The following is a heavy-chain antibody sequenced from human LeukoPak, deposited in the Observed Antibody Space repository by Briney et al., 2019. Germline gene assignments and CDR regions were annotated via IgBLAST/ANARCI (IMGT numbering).Heavy chain of an antibody. CDR3: ARDQSSSSWFHFDY. J-gene: IGHJ4*02. V-gene: IGHV1-2*04. CDR1: GYTFTGYY. Sequence: GASVKVSYKASGYTFTGYYMHWVRQAPGQGLEWMGWINPNSGGTNYAQKFQGWVTMTRDTSISTAYMELSRLRSDDTAVYYCARDQSSSSWFHFDYWGQGTLVTVSS. D-gene: IGHD6-13*01. CDR2: INPNSGGT.